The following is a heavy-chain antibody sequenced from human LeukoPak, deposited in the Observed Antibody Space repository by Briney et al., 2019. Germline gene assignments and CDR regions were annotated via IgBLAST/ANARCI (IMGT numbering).Heavy chain of an antibody. J-gene: IGHJ4*02. CDR3: ARDIDTNY. Sequence: GGSLRLSCAASGFAFTSYWMTWVRQAPGKGLEWVANIKQDGSEKFYVGSVRGRFTISRDNARNSVSLQMNSLRAEDTAVYYCARDIDTNYWGQGTLVTVSS. CDR1: GFAFTSYW. CDR2: IKQDGSEK. D-gene: IGHD1-26*01. V-gene: IGHV3-7*03.